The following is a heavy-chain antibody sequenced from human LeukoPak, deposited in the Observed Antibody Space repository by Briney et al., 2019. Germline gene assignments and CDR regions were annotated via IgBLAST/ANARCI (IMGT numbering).Heavy chain of an antibody. V-gene: IGHV4-61*02. CDR1: GGSISSGSYY. CDR2: IYTSGST. CDR3: ARGVNSGYFDY. Sequence: SQTLSLTCTVSGGSISSGSYYWSWIRQPAGKGLEWIGRIYTSGSTNYNPSLKSRVTISVDTSKNQFSLKLSSVTAADTAVYYCARGVNSGYFDYCGQGTLVTVSS. J-gene: IGHJ4*02. D-gene: IGHD1-26*01.